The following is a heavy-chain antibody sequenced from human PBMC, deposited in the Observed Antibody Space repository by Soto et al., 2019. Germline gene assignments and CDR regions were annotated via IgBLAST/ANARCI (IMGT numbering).Heavy chain of an antibody. CDR3: ARDRAWGHNPYYYYGMDV. CDR2: INPNSGGT. Sequence: ASVKVSCKASGYTFTGYYMHWVRQAPGQGLEWMGWINPNSGGTNYAQKFQGWVTMTRDTSISTAYMELSRLRSDDTAVYYCARDRAWGHNPYYYYGMDVWGQGTTVTVSS. D-gene: IGHD3-16*01. J-gene: IGHJ6*02. CDR1: GYTFTGYY. V-gene: IGHV1-2*04.